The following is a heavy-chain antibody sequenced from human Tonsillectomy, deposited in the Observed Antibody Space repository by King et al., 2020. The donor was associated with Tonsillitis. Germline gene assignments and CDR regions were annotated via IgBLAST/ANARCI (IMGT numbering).Heavy chain of an antibody. CDR1: GFIFDDYT. Sequence: VQLVESGGAVIQPGGSLRLSCAASGFIFDDYTIHWVRQRPGKGLEWVSSINWVGNMASFADSVKGRFTISRDNDQDSLFLQMDSLRVEDTALYYCAKAGHFFFDMDVWGKGTMVTVSS. D-gene: IGHD7-27*01. CDR2: INWVGNMA. CDR3: AKAGHFFFDMDV. J-gene: IGHJ6*03. V-gene: IGHV3-43*01.